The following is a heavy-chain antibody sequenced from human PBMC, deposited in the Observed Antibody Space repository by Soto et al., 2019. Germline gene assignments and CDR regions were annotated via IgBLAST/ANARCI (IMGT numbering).Heavy chain of an antibody. D-gene: IGHD1-1*01. V-gene: IGHV4-31*03. CDR2: IYHTGST. CDR3: ARAPSTGVFWXXXXADYFHL. CDR1: GDSMNGGNYY. Sequence: SETLSLTCTVSGDSMNGGNYYWSWVRQHPGKGLEWIGYIYHTGSTFYNPSLRSRVSMSVDTSKNQFSLMLSSVTAADTAVYFCARAPSTGVFWXXXXADYFHLXGQGTLVTVSS. J-gene: IGHJ1*01.